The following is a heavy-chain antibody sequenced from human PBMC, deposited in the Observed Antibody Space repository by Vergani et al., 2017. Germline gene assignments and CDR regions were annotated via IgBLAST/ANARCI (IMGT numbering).Heavy chain of an antibody. V-gene: IGHV4-59*01. CDR1: GGSISSYY. D-gene: IGHD2/OR15-2a*01. CDR2: IYYSGST. Sequence: QVQLQESGPGLVKPSQTLSLTCTVSGGSISSYYWSWIRQPPGKGLEWIGYIYYSGSTNYNPSLKSRVTISVDTSKNQFSLKLSSVTAADTAVYYCARDSPKYPSGYFQHWGQGTLVTVSS. CDR3: ARDSPKYPSGYFQH. J-gene: IGHJ1*01.